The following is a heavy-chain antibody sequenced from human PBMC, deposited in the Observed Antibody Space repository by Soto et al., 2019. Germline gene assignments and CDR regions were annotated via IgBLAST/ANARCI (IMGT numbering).Heavy chain of an antibody. CDR1: GFTFSNAW. D-gene: IGHD3-10*01. CDR3: TTDPGRFGYYYGSGSH. Sequence: GGSLRLSCAASGFTFSNAWMNWVRQAPGKGLEWVGRIKSKTDGGTTDYAAPVKGRFTISRDDSKNTLYLQMNSLKTEDTAVYYCTTDPGRFGYYYGSGSHWGQGTLVTVSS. V-gene: IGHV3-15*07. CDR2: IKSKTDGGTT. J-gene: IGHJ4*02.